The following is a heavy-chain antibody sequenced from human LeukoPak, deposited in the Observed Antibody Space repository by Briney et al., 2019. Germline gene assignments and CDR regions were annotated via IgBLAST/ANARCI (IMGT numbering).Heavy chain of an antibody. CDR2: INPSGGST. Sequence: ASVKVSCNASGYTFTSYYVHWVRQPPGQGLEWMGIINPSGGSTSYVQKFQGRVTMTRDTSTSTVYMELSSLRSEDTAVYYCARDRDCSGGSCYSRYYFDYWGQGTLVTVSS. CDR1: GYTFTSYY. CDR3: ARDRDCSGGSCYSRYYFDY. D-gene: IGHD2-15*01. V-gene: IGHV1-46*01. J-gene: IGHJ4*02.